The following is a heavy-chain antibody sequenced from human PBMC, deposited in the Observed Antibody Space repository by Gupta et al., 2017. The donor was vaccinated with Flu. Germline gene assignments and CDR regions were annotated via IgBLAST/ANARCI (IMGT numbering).Heavy chain of an antibody. Sequence: EVHLVESGGGLVRPGGSLRLSCAASGFTFSYYTLNWVRQAPGKGLEWVSSIGPMSNYRYYADSVEGRFTISRDNAKNSLFLQMTSLRAEDTAVYYCARTQEQLIRDDGFDIWGRGTMVTVSS. CDR3: ARTQEQLIRDDGFDI. V-gene: IGHV3-21*01. J-gene: IGHJ3*02. CDR2: IGPMSNYR. CDR1: GFTFSYYT. D-gene: IGHD1-26*01.